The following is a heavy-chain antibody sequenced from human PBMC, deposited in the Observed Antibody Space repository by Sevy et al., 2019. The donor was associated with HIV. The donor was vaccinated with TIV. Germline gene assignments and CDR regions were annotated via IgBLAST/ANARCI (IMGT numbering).Heavy chain of an antibody. J-gene: IGHJ4*02. D-gene: IGHD2-2*01. CDR1: GFTFSNYA. CDR3: AREGCSKPHDY. V-gene: IGHV3-23*01. Sequence: RGSLRLSCAASGFTFSNYAMSWVRQAPGKGLEWVSTFSFGCGKINYADSVKGRFTISRDNSKNTLYLQMNSLRAEDTALYYCAREGCSKPHDYWGQRTLVTVSS. CDR2: FSFGCGKI.